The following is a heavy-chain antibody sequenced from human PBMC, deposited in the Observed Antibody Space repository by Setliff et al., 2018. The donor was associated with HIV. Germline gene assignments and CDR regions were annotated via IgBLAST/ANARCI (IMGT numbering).Heavy chain of an antibody. CDR3: VRGGWYWYGSGNSGVFDV. D-gene: IGHD3-10*01. J-gene: IGHJ3*01. V-gene: IGHV4-34*01. CDR1: GESFSGYY. Sequence: PSETLSLTCAINGESFSGYYWTWIRQPPGKGLEWIGAVTEGGNINYNPSLESQLTISVDPSKRQFFLKLTSMTAADTAVYYCVRGGWYWYGSGNSGVFDVWGRGTVVTVSS. CDR2: VTEGGNI.